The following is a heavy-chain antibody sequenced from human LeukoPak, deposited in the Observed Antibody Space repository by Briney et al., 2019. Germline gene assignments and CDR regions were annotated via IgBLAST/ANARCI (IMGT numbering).Heavy chain of an antibody. D-gene: IGHD2-8*01. CDR1: GGSFSGYY. V-gene: IGHV4-34*01. J-gene: IGHJ4*02. Sequence: PSETLSLTCAVYGGSFSGYYWSWIRQPPGKGLEWIGEINHGGSTNYNPSLKSRVTISVDTSKNQFSLKLSSVTAADTAVYYCARGLTYGYWGQGTLVTVSS. CDR3: ARGLTYGY. CDR2: INHGGST.